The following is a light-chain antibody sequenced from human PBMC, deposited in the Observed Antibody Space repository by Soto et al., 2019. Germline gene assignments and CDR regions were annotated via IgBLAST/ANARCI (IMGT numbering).Light chain of an antibody. J-gene: IGLJ1*01. CDR3: AAWDDSLSGQV. V-gene: IGLV1-47*01. CDR1: SSNIGSNY. Sequence: QSVLTQPPSASGTPGQRVTISCSGSSSNIGSNYVYWYQQLPGTAPKLLIYRNNQRPSGVPDRFSGSKSDTSASLAISGLRSEDEADYYCAAWDDSLSGQVFGSGTKVTVL. CDR2: RNN.